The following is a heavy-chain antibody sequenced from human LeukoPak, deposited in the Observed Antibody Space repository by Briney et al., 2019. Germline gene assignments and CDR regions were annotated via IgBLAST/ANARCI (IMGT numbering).Heavy chain of an antibody. CDR1: GFTFSGYA. Sequence: PGGSLRLSCAASGFTFSGYAMTWVRQPPGKGLEWVANIKQDGSEKYYVDSVKGRFTISRDNAKNSLYLQMNSLRAEDTAVYYCAENFKREIFVLLLWFGELLSWYYYYMDVWGKGTTVTISS. J-gene: IGHJ6*03. D-gene: IGHD3-10*01. V-gene: IGHV3-7*01. CDR2: IKQDGSEK. CDR3: AENFKREIFVLLLWFGELLSWYYYYMDV.